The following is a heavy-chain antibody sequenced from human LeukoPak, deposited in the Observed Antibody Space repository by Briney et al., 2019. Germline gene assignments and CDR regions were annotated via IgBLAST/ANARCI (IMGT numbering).Heavy chain of an antibody. Sequence: GGSLRLSCAASGFTFSSYWMSWVRQAPGKGLEWVANIKQDGSEKYYVDSVKGRFTISRDNAKNSLYLQMNSLRAEDTALYYCAKAKRTSGSPLFDYWGQGTLVTVSS. D-gene: IGHD3-10*01. J-gene: IGHJ4*02. CDR2: IKQDGSEK. V-gene: IGHV3-7*03. CDR1: GFTFSSYW. CDR3: AKAKRTSGSPLFDY.